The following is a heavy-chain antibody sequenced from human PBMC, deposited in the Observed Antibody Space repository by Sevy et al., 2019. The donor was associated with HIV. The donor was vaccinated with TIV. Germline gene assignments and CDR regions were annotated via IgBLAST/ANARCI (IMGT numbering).Heavy chain of an antibody. D-gene: IGHD6-13*01. CDR1: GFTFSSYW. CDR2: IKEDGSEK. Sequence: GGSLRLSCAASGFTFSSYWMSWVRQAPGKGLEWVANIKEDGSEKYYVDSVKGRSTISRDNPKNSLYLQMNGLRAEDTAVYYCAREPMGQPGIAEADADYWGQGTLVTVSS. V-gene: IGHV3-7*03. CDR3: AREPMGQPGIAEADADY. J-gene: IGHJ4*02.